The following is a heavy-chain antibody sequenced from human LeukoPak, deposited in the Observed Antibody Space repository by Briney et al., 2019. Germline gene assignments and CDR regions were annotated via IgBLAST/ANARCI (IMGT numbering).Heavy chain of an antibody. CDR1: GYTFTSYA. J-gene: IGHJ4*02. Sequence: ASVKVSCKASGYTFTSYAMHWVRQAPGQRLEWMGWINAGNGNTKYSQKFQGRVTITRDTSASTAYMELSSLRSEDTAVYYCAIRALWLVRELGFDYWGRGTLVTVSS. V-gene: IGHV1-3*01. CDR2: INAGNGNT. D-gene: IGHD6-19*01. CDR3: AIRALWLVRELGFDY.